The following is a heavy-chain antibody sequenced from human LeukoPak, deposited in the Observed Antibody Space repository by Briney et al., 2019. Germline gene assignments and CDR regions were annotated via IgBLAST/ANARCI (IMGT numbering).Heavy chain of an antibody. V-gene: IGHV1-8*03. CDR3: ARIGLSGYLYYFDY. J-gene: IGHJ4*02. CDR2: MNPNSGNT. D-gene: IGHD3-3*01. CDR1: GYTFTSYD. Sequence: ASVKVSCKASGYTFTSYDINWVRQAPGQGLEWMGWMNPNSGNTGYAQKFQGRVTITRNTSISTAYMELSSLRSEDTAVYYCARIGLSGYLYYFDYWAREPWSPSPQ.